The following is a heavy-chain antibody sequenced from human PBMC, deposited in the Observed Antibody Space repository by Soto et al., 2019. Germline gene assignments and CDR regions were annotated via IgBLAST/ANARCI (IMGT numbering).Heavy chain of an antibody. Sequence: PGGSLRLSCAASGFTFSSYSMNWVRQAPGKGLEWVSSISSSSSYIYYADSVKGRFTISRDNAKNSLYLQMNSLRAEDTAVYYCARSAYYDFWSGYYIEENWFDPWGQGTMVTVSS. CDR3: ARSAYYDFWSGYYIEENWFDP. V-gene: IGHV3-21*01. CDR1: GFTFSSYS. D-gene: IGHD3-3*01. CDR2: ISSSSSYI. J-gene: IGHJ5*01.